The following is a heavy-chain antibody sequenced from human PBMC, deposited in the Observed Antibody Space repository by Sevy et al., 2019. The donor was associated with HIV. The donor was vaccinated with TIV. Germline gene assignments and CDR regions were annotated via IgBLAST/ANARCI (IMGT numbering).Heavy chain of an antibody. Sequence: GGSLRLSCAASGFTVSSNYMSWVRQAPGKGLEWVSVIYSGGSTYYADSGKGRFTISRDNSKNTLYLQMNSLRAEDTAVYYCARERLSTVTTGLYYFDYWGQGTLVTVSS. J-gene: IGHJ4*02. CDR3: ARERLSTVTTGLYYFDY. CDR2: IYSGGST. V-gene: IGHV3-53*01. CDR1: GFTVSSNY. D-gene: IGHD4-17*01.